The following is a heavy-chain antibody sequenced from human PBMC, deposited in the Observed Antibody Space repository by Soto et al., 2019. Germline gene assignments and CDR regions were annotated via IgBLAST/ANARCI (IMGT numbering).Heavy chain of an antibody. V-gene: IGHV3-11*01. Sequence: PGGSLRLSCVVSGFSLSDYSMGWLRQAPGQGLEWVGYISSSGTSTFNVDSVKGRFTISRDNAKNSLFLQMESVKVEDTGMYYCARVVGRRFLDYWGQGTLVTVSS. J-gene: IGHJ4*02. CDR2: ISSSGTST. CDR3: ARVVGRRFLDY. D-gene: IGHD1-1*01. CDR1: GFSLSDYS.